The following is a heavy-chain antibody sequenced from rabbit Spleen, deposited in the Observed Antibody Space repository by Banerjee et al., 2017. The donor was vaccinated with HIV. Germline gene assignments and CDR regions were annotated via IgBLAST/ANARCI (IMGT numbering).Heavy chain of an antibody. CDR1: GVSFNDKDV. D-gene: IGHD8-1*01. CDR3: ARGGINYPFTL. V-gene: IGHV1S45*01. CDR2: IAGSSSGFT. J-gene: IGHJ4*01. Sequence: QEQLEESGGGLVKPEGSLTLTCKASGVSFNDKDVMCWVRQAPGKGLEWISCIAGSSSGFTYSATWAKGRFTISKTSSTTVTLQMTSLTVADTATYFCARGGINYPFTLWGPGTLVTVS.